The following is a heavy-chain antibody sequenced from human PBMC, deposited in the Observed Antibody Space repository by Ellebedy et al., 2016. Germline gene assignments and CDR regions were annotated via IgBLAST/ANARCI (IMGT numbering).Heavy chain of an antibody. V-gene: IGHV3-74*01. Sequence: HTGGSLRLSCAASGFTFRSYWMHWVRQAPGKGLVWVSRINSDGRDTTYADSVKGRFTISRDNVKNTVYLQMNSLRAEDTAVYYCARTLYTDHFFDYWGQGILVTVSS. CDR2: INSDGRDT. CDR1: GFTFRSYW. D-gene: IGHD2-2*02. CDR3: ARTLYTDHFFDY. J-gene: IGHJ4*02.